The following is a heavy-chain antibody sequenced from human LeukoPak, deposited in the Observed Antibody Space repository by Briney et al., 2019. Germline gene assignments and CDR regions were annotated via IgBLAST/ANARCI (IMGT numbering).Heavy chain of an antibody. V-gene: IGHV4-39*07. J-gene: IGHJ2*01. CDR2: IYYSGST. CDR3: ARGGRSLLAAQFDL. Sequence: SETLSLTCTVSGGSISSGSYYWGWIRQPPGKGLEWIGSIYYSGSTNYNPSLKSRVTISVDTSKNQFSLKLSSVTAADTAVYYCARGGRSLLAAQFDLWGRGTLVTVST. D-gene: IGHD2-15*01. CDR1: GGSISSGSYY.